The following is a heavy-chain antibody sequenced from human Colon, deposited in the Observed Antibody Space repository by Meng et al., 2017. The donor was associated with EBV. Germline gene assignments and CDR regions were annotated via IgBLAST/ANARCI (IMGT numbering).Heavy chain of an antibody. Sequence: VRMEVSVPGLVQPLPPLALSCTVCGGSTNSCDYYWSWVGQTPGTGLEWIGSIYYHGSTYYTPSLKSRVTISMDTSKNQFSLRLSSVTAADTAVYYCARNYYFDYWGQGTLVTVSS. CDR3: ARNYYFDY. CDR2: IYYHGST. CDR1: GGSTNSCDYY. J-gene: IGHJ4*02. V-gene: IGHV4-30-4*01.